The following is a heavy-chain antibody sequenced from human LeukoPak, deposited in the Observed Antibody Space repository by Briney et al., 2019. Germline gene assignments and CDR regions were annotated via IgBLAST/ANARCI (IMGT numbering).Heavy chain of an antibody. CDR3: AKDIQAAN. CDR2: ISNSGANT. J-gene: IGHJ4*02. D-gene: IGHD5-18*01. CDR1: GFTFSSAA. V-gene: IGHV3-23*01. Sequence: GGSLRLSCEASGFTFSSAAMTWVRQAPGKGLQRVSLISNSGANTYYADSVKGRFTISRDDSKNTLYLLMDSLRAEDTAVYYCAKDIQAANWGQGTLVTVSS.